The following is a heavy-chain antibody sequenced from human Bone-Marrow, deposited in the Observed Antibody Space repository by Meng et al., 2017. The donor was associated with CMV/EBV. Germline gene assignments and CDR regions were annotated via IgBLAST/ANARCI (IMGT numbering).Heavy chain of an antibody. D-gene: IGHD1-7*01. Sequence: GGSLRLSCAASGFTFDDYAMHWVRQAPGKGLEWVSGISWNSGSIGYADSVKGRFTISRDNSKNTLFLQMNSLSAEDTALYYCAREEEGELPDYWGQGTLVTGSS. J-gene: IGHJ4*02. V-gene: IGHV3-9*01. CDR3: AREEEGELPDY. CDR1: GFTFDDYA. CDR2: ISWNSGSI.